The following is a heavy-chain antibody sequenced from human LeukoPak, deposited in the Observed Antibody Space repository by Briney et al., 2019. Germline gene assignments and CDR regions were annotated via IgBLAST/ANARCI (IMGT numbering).Heavy chain of an antibody. CDR2: MYYSGST. V-gene: IGHV4-30-4*01. CDR3: ARPYYYESRIDP. D-gene: IGHD3-22*01. CDR1: GGSISSGDYY. Sequence: PSETLSLTCTVSGGSISSGDYYWSWIRQPPGKGLERIAYMYYSGSTYYNPSLKSRVTMSADTSKNQLSLKLSSVTAADTAVYYCARPYYYESRIDPWGQGILVTVSS. J-gene: IGHJ5*02.